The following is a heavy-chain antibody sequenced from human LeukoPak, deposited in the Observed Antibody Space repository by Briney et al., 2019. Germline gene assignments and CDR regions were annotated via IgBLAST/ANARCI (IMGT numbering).Heavy chain of an antibody. J-gene: IGHJ6*03. CDR2: IIPIFGTA. Sequence: SVKVSCKASGGTFSSYAISWVRQAPGQGLEWMGGIIPIFGTADYAQKFQGRVTITTDESTSTAYMELRILRSEDTAVYYCARAGPRRKDYYYYMDVWGKGTTVTVSS. CDR1: GGTFSSYA. CDR3: ARAGPRRKDYYYYMDV. V-gene: IGHV1-69*05.